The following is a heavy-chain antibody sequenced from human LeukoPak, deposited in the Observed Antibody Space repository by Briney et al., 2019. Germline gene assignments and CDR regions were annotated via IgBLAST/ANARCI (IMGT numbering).Heavy chain of an antibody. D-gene: IGHD3-10*01. V-gene: IGHV3-49*04. CDR2: IRSKAYGGTT. CDR1: GFTFGDYA. J-gene: IGHJ4*02. Sequence: PGGSLRLSCTASGFTFGDYAMSCVRQAPGKGLEWVGFIRSKAYGGTTEYAASVKGRFTISRDDSKSIAYLQMNSLKTEDTAVYYCTRITMVRGVITFDYWGQGTLVTVSS. CDR3: TRITMVRGVITFDY.